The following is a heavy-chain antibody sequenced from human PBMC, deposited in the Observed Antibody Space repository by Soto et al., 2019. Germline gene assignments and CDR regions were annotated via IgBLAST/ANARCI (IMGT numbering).Heavy chain of an antibody. D-gene: IGHD6-19*01. J-gene: IGHJ6*02. Sequence: SETLSLTCTVSGGSMSNYYWSWIRQPAGKGLEWIGRIYSSGGTNYNPSLKSRLTMSRDTSKRQFSLKLTSVTAADTAIYYCARGAVAGVDYGMDVWGRGTTVTVSS. CDR2: IYSSGGT. V-gene: IGHV4-4*07. CDR1: GGSMSNYY. CDR3: ARGAVAGVDYGMDV.